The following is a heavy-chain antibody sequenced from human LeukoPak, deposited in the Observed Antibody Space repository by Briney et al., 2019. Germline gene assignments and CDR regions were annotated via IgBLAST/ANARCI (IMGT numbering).Heavy chain of an antibody. Sequence: EESLKISCKGSGYSFSTYWIGWVRQMPGKGLEWMGIIYPGDSDTRYSPSFQGQVTISADKSVSTAYLQWSSLEASDTAMYYCARRPSDAFDFWGQGTMVTVSS. CDR3: ARRPSDAFDF. J-gene: IGHJ3*01. CDR2: IYPGDSDT. V-gene: IGHV5-51*01. CDR1: GYSFSTYW.